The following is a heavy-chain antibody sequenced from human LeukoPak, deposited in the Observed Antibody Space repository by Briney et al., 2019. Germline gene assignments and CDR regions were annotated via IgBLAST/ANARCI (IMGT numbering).Heavy chain of an antibody. J-gene: IGHJ3*02. CDR3: ARDYYDSRGEAFDI. V-gene: IGHV4-59*11. Sequence: SETLSLTCTVSGGSIGSHYWSWIRQPPGEGLEWIGYIYYSGTTSYNPSLKSRVTISVDTSKNQFSLKLSSVTAADTAVYYCARDYYDSRGEAFDIWGLGTMVSVSS. CDR1: GGSIGSHY. D-gene: IGHD3-22*01. CDR2: IYYSGTT.